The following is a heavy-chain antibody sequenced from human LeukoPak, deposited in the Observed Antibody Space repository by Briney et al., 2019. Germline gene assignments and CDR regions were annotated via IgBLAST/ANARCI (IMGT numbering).Heavy chain of an antibody. CDR1: GFTFSSYA. V-gene: IGHV3-23*01. CDR2: ISGSGGST. Sequence: TGGSLRLSCAASGFTFSSYAMSWVRQAPGKGGEWVSAISGSGGSTYYADSVKGRCTISRENSKNTLYLQMNSLRAEDTAVYYCPRVRGDYGDYPPDYYSYGMDVWGQGTTVTVSS. J-gene: IGHJ6*02. CDR3: PRVRGDYGDYPPDYYSYGMDV. D-gene: IGHD4-17*01.